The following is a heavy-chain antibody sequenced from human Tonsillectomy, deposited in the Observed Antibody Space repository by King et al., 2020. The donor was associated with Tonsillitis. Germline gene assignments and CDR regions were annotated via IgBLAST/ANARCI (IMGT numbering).Heavy chain of an antibody. CDR2: ISYDGSNK. CDR1: GFTFSRYA. D-gene: IGHD4-17*01. Sequence: VQLVESGGGVFQPGRSLRLSCAASGFTFSRYAMHWVRQAPGKGLEWVAVISYDGSNKYYADSVKGRFTLSRDNSKNTLYLQMNRLRAEDTAVYYCASNIDGDHHCRDVGDQGTTLTVSS. V-gene: IGHV3-30-3*01. J-gene: IGHJ6*02. CDR3: ASNIDGDHHCRDV.